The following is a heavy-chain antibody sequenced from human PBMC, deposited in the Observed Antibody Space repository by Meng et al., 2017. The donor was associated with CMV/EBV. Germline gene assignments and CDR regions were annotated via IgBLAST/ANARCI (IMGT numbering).Heavy chain of an antibody. CDR3: ARAVAYYDFWSGYPWGMDV. D-gene: IGHD3-3*01. CDR1: GGSVSRGGYY. CDR2: IYYSGST. V-gene: IGHV4-61*08. J-gene: IGHJ6*02. Sequence: GSLRLSCTVSGGSVSRGGYYWSWIRQPPGKGLAWIGYIYYSGSTNYNPSLKSRVTISVDTSKNQFSLKLSSVTAADTAVYYCARAVAYYDFWSGYPWGMDVWGQGTTVTVSS.